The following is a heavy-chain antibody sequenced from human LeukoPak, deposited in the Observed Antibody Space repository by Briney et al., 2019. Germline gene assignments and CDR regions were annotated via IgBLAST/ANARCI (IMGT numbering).Heavy chain of an antibody. V-gene: IGHV3-48*01. Sequence: GGSLRLSCAASGFTFSSYSMSWVRQAPGKGLEWVSYISSSSSTIYYADSVKGRFTISRDNAKNSLYLQMNSLRAEDTAVYYCASDEGTNYYGSGSYRHWGQGTLVTVSS. CDR1: GFTFSSYS. J-gene: IGHJ4*02. CDR3: ASDEGTNYYGSGSYRH. CDR2: ISSSSSTI. D-gene: IGHD3-10*01.